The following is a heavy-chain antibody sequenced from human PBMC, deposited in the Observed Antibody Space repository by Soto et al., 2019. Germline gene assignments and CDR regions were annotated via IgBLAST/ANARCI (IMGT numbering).Heavy chain of an antibody. CDR3: ARSAAPTGSGYYN. D-gene: IGHD3-22*01. V-gene: IGHV3-66*01. CDR1: GFTVSSNY. Sequence: GGSLRLACAAAGFTVSSNYMSWVRQAPGKWRGWVSVIYSGDSTYFADSVKGRFTISRGNSKNTLYLQMNSLRAEDTAVYYGARSAAPTGSGYYNWGQGTLVTVSS. CDR2: IYSGDST. J-gene: IGHJ4*02.